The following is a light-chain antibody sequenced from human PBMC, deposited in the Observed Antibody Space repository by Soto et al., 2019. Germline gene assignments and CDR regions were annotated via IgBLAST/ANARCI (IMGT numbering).Light chain of an antibody. Sequence: AIQMTQSPSSLSASVGDRVTITCRASQGIRNDLGWYQQKPGKVPKLLIYAASSLQSGVPSRFSGSGSGTDFTLTNSSLQPEDFATFFCLQDYNYPRTFGQGTQVEIK. CDR1: QGIRND. CDR3: LQDYNYPRT. V-gene: IGKV1-6*01. CDR2: AAS. J-gene: IGKJ1*01.